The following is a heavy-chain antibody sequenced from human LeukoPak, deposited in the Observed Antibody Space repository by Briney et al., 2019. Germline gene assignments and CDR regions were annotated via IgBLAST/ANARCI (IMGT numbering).Heavy chain of an antibody. V-gene: IGHV5-51*01. J-gene: IGHJ4*02. CDR2: IYPGDSDT. CDR1: RYSFTSYW. CDR3: ARESGYSSGWYPY. Sequence: RSGGSLRHSCKGSRYSFTSYWIGWVRQMPGKGLESMGIIYPGDSDTTYSPSFQGQVTISADKSISTAYLQWSSLKASDTAMYYCARESGYSSGWYPYWGQGTLVTVSS. D-gene: IGHD6-19*01.